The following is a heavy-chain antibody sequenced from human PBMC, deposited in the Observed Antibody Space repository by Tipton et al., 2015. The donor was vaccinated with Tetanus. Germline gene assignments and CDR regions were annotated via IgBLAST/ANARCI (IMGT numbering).Heavy chain of an antibody. CDR2: IHTGGNT. Sequence: SLRLSCAISGFSVSSNYLTWVRQAPGKGLEWVSVIHTGGNTYYADSVKGRFTVSRDNSQNTLYLQMNSLKVEDTAVYYCAREDGGPTLDYFDSWGQGALVIVSS. J-gene: IGHJ4*02. CDR1: GFSVSSNY. CDR3: AREDGGPTLDYFDS. V-gene: IGHV3-53*05. D-gene: IGHD3-16*01.